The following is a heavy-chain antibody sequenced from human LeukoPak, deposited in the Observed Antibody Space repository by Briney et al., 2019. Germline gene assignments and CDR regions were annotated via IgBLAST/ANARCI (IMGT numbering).Heavy chain of an antibody. D-gene: IGHD3-10*01. CDR2: IYSGGST. V-gene: IGHV3-53*05. Sequence: GGSLRLSCAASGFTVSSNYMSWVRQAPGKGLEWVSVIYSGGSTYYADSVKGRFTISRDNSKNTLYLQMNSLRAEDTAVYYCAGVVNYYGSGSRNNWFDPWGQGTLVTVSS. CDR3: AGVVNYYGSGSRNNWFDP. J-gene: IGHJ5*02. CDR1: GFTVSSNY.